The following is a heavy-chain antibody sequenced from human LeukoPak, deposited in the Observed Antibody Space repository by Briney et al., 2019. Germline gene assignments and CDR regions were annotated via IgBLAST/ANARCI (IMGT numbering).Heavy chain of an antibody. D-gene: IGHD2-21*02. CDR2: INPNSGDA. V-gene: IGHV1-2*02. Sequence: ASVKVSCKASGYTFTGYYLHWVRQAPGQGLEWMGWINPNSGDANYAQKFEGRVTMTRDTSIITAYMELSRLRSDDTAVYYCARDQLLAYCGGDCYPAGADYWGQGTLVTVSS. CDR3: ARDQLLAYCGGDCYPAGADY. CDR1: GYTFTGYY. J-gene: IGHJ4*02.